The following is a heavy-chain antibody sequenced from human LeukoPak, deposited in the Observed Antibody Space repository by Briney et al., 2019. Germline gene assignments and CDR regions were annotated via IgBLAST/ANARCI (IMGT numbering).Heavy chain of an antibody. D-gene: IGHD3-10*01. J-gene: IGHJ4*02. CDR3: AKALSAVRGLIITPDY. V-gene: IGHV3-7*01. CDR1: GFTFSSYW. CDR2: IKQDGSEK. Sequence: GGSLRLSCAASGFTFSSYWMSWVRQAPGKGLEWVANIKQDGSEKYYVDSVKGRFTISRDNAKNSLYLQMNSLRAEDTAVYYCAKALSAVRGLIITPDYWGQGTLVTVSS.